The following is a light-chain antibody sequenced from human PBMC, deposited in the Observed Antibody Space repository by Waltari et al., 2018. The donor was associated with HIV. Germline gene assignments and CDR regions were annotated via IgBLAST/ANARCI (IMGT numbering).Light chain of an antibody. V-gene: IGLV2-11*01. CDR2: DGN. CDR3: CSYADNYPVV. CDR1: SSDVGGYNH. J-gene: IGLJ2*01. Sequence: QSALTQPRSVSGSPGQSVTISCTGTSSDVGGYNHVSWYQLHPGEPPKFMLYDGNKRPSGVPAHCSCSKSGNTTALTITGLQAEDEADYYCCSYADNYPVVFGGGTKLTVL.